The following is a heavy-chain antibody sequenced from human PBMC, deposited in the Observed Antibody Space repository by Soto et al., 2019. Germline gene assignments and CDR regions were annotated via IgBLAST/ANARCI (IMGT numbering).Heavy chain of an antibody. CDR3: ARGSYGYY. J-gene: IGHJ4*02. V-gene: IGHV1-18*01. CDR2: ISAHNGNT. Sequence: QVHLVQSGAEVKKPGASVKVSCKGSGYGFTTYGITWVRQAPGQGLEWMAWISAHNGNTNYAQKLQGRVTVTRDTSTSTAYMELRSLRSDDTAVYYCARGSYGYYWGQGALVTVSS. CDR1: GYGFTTYG. D-gene: IGHD3-10*01.